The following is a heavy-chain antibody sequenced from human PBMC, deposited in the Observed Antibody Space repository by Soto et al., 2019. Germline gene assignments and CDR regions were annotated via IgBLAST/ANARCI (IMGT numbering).Heavy chain of an antibody. D-gene: IGHD1-26*01. CDR3: AYLRGDY. V-gene: IGHV3-30-3*01. CDR2: ISYDGSNK. Sequence: QVQLVESGGGVVQPGRSLRLSCAASGFTFSSYAMHWVRQAPGKGLEWVAVISYDGSNKYYADSVKGRFTISRDNSKNTLYLQMNSLRAEDTAVYYCAYLRGDYWGQGTLVTVS. J-gene: IGHJ4*02. CDR1: GFTFSSYA.